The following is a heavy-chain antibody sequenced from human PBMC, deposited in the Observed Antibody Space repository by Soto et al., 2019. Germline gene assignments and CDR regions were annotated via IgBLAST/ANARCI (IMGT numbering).Heavy chain of an antibody. D-gene: IGHD3-3*02. J-gene: IGHJ5*01. CDR3: AREGRLHLFES. V-gene: IGHV4-39*07. CDR2: IYYSGST. Sequence: SETLTLTCTVSGSSISRPHYYWAWLRQSPGRGLEWIANIYYSGSTYYNPSLKSRVTISVDTSKNQFSLKLSSVSAADTAVYFCAREGRLHLFESWGQGTVVTVSS. CDR1: GSSISRPHYY.